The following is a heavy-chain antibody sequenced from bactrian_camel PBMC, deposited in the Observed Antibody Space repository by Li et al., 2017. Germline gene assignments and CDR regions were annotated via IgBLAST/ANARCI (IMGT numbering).Heavy chain of an antibody. D-gene: IGHD7*01. V-gene: IGHV3S55*01. CDR1: GVTFSSCT. J-gene: IGHJ4*01. Sequence: HVQLVESGGGSVQAGGSLNLSCVVSGVTFSSCTMAWYRQAPGKEREGVATLDASGNTNYADSVKGRFTISKDSGTLSLYTNDLKPEDTAMYYCAADRYLAGAR. CDR2: LDASGNT. CDR3: AADRYLA.